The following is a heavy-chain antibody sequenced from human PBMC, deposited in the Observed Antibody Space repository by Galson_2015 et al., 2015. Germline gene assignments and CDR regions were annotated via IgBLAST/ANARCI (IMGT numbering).Heavy chain of an antibody. V-gene: IGHV5-51*01. D-gene: IGHD2-2*01. J-gene: IGHJ3*02. CDR3: ARSLIVVVPSADYDAFDI. CDR2: IYPGDSDT. Sequence: QSGAEVKKPGESLKISCKGSGYSFTSYWIGWVRQMPGKGLEWMGIIYPGDSDTRYSPSVQGQVTISADKSISTAYLQWSSLKASDTAMYYCARSLIVVVPSADYDAFDIWGQGTMVTVSS. CDR1: GYSFTSYW.